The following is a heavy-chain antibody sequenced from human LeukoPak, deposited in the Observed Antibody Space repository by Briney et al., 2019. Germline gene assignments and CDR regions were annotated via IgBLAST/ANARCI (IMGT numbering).Heavy chain of an antibody. J-gene: IGHJ4*02. CDR3: ARMPPVYDYVWGSYRQPRYYFDY. Sequence: SETLSLTCTVSGGSISSYYWSWIRQPPGKGLEWIGYIYYSGSTNYNPSLKSRATISLDASRNQFSLKLTSVTAADTAVYYCARMPPVYDYVWGSYRQPRYYFDYWGQGTLVTVSS. CDR1: GGSISSYY. V-gene: IGHV4-59*08. CDR2: IYYSGST. D-gene: IGHD3-16*02.